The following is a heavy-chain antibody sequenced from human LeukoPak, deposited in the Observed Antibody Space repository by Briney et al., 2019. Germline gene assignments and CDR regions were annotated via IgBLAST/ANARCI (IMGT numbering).Heavy chain of an antibody. V-gene: IGHV4-4*07. CDR2: IYTSGST. D-gene: IGHD3-10*01. CDR3: ARPITMVRGVIQRDY. Sequence: SETLSLTCTVSGGSISSYYWSWIRQPAGKGLEWIGRIYTSGSTNYNPSLKSRVTMSVDTSKNQFSLKLSSVTAADTAVYYCARPITMVRGVIQRDYWGQGTLVTVSS. J-gene: IGHJ4*02. CDR1: GGSISSYY.